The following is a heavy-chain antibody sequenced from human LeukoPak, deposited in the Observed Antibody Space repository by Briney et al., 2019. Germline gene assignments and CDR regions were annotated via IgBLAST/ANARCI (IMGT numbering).Heavy chain of an antibody. Sequence: SETLSLTCAVYGGSFSGYYWSWIRQPPGKGLEWIGEINHSGSTNYNPSLKSRVTISVDTSKNQFSLKLSSVTAADTAVYYCARATYCSGDGCYSGIFDYWGQGTLVTVSS. CDR3: ARATYCSGDGCYSGIFDY. CDR1: GGSFSGYY. D-gene: IGHD2-15*01. V-gene: IGHV4-34*01. J-gene: IGHJ4*02. CDR2: INHSGST.